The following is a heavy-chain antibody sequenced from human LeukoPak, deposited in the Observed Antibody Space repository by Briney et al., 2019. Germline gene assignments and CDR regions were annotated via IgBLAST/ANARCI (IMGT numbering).Heavy chain of an antibody. CDR1: GGSISSGGYY. CDR2: IYHSGST. Sequence: SETLSLTCTVSGGSISSGGYYWSWIRQPPGKGLEWIGYIYHSGSTYYNPSLKSRVTISVDRSKNQFSLKLSSVTAADTAVYYCASTRGGSSWSIPRGDAFDIWGQGTMVTVSS. J-gene: IGHJ3*02. V-gene: IGHV4-30-2*01. CDR3: ASTRGGSSWSIPRGDAFDI. D-gene: IGHD6-13*01.